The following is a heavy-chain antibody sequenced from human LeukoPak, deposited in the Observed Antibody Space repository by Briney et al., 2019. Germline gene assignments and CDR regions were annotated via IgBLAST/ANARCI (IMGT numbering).Heavy chain of an antibody. CDR3: ARGYGSGSYFRPTGAFDI. J-gene: IGHJ3*02. CDR1: GDSISSGGYY. Sequence: SETLSLTCTVSGDSISSGGYYWSWLRQHPGEGLEWIGYVHYTGSTYYNPSLESRITISVGTSKSQFSLRLSSVTAADTAVYYCARGYGSGSYFRPTGAFDIWGQGTMVTVSS. CDR2: VHYTGST. V-gene: IGHV4-31*03. D-gene: IGHD3-10*01.